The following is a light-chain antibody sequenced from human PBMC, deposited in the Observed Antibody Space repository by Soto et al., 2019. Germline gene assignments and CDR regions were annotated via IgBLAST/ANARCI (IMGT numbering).Light chain of an antibody. Sequence: QCALTQPASVSGSPGQSIASSCTVTSSDVGGYNYVSWYQQHPGKAPKLMIYDVSNQPSGVSNRFSGSKSGNTASLTISGLQAEDEADYYCSSYTSSSTYVFGTGTKVTVL. V-gene: IGLV2-14*01. CDR3: SSYTSSSTYV. CDR2: DVS. CDR1: SSDVGGYNY. J-gene: IGLJ1*01.